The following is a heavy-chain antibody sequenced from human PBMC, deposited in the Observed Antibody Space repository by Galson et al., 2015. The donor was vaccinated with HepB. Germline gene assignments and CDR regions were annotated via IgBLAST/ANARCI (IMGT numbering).Heavy chain of an antibody. CDR1: GYTFTSYD. V-gene: IGHV1-8*01. D-gene: IGHD3-16*02. Sequence: SVKVSCKASGYTFTSYDINWVRQATGQGLEWMGWMNPNSGNTGYAQKFQGRVTMTRNTSISTAYMELSSLRSEDTAVYYCAFWGSYRNARNDAFDIWGQGTMVTVSS. J-gene: IGHJ3*02. CDR3: AFWGSYRNARNDAFDI. CDR2: MNPNSGNT.